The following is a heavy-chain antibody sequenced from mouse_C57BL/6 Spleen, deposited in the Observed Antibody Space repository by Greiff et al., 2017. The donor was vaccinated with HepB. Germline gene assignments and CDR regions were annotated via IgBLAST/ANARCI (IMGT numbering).Heavy chain of an antibody. D-gene: IGHD2-4*01. CDR1: GFTFSSYA. V-gene: IGHV5-4*03. CDR2: ISDGGSYT. J-gene: IGHJ3*01. Sequence: EVKLMESGGGLVKPGGSLKLSCAASGFTFSSYAMSWVRQTPEKRLEWVATISDGGSYTYYPDNVKGRFTISRDNAKNNLYLQMSHLKSEDTAMYYCARRDYDGALFAYWGQGTLVTVSA. CDR3: ARRDYDGALFAY.